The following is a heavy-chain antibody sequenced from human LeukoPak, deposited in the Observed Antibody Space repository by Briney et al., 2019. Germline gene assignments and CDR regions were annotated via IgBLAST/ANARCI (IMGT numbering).Heavy chain of an antibody. CDR2: INHSGST. V-gene: IGHV4-34*01. D-gene: IGHD2-15*01. Sequence: SETLSLTCAVYGGSFSGYYWSWISQPPGKGLEWIGEINHSGSTNYNPSLKSRVTISVDPSKNQCSLKLSSVTAADTAVYYCARGLEVVVVVAATPGFDYWGQGTLVTVSS. J-gene: IGHJ4*02. CDR1: GGSFSGYY. CDR3: ARGLEVVVVVAATPGFDY.